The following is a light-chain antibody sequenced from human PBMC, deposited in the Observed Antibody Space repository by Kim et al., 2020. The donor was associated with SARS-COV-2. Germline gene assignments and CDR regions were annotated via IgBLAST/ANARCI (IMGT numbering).Light chain of an antibody. V-gene: IGLV3-1*01. Sequence: SYELTQPPSVSVSPGQTASITCSGDKLGDKYACWYQQKPGQSPVLVIYQDSKRPSGIPERFSGSNSENTATLTISGTQAMDEADYYCQAWDSSHVVFGGGTQLTVL. CDR2: QDS. CDR3: QAWDSSHVV. CDR1: KLGDKY. J-gene: IGLJ2*01.